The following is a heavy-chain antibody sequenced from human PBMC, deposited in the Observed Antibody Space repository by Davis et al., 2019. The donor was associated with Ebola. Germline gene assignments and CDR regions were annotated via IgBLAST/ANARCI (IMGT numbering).Heavy chain of an antibody. J-gene: IGHJ4*02. CDR2: IYYSGST. D-gene: IGHD6-19*01. V-gene: IGHV4-59*01. CDR3: ARATIPSSGWSTGGFDY. CDR1: GGYMNSYY. Sequence: MPSETLSLTCIVSGGYMNSYYWSWVRQPPGKGLEWIGYIYYSGSTNYNPSLKSRVTISVDTSKNQFSLKLSSVTAADTAVYYCARATIPSSGWSTGGFDYWGQGTLVTVSS.